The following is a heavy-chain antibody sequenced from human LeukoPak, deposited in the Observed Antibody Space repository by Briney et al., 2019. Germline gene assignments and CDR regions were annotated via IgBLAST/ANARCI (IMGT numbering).Heavy chain of an antibody. D-gene: IGHD4-17*01. Sequence: GGSLRLSCAASGFTFSSYGMHWVRQAPGKGLEWVAFIRYDGSNKYYADSVKGRFTISRDNSKNTLYLQMNSLRAEDTAVYYCAKDFPDYGDFPYYFDYWGQGTLVTVSS. CDR1: GFTFSSYG. CDR3: AKDFPDYGDFPYYFDY. CDR2: IRYDGSNK. V-gene: IGHV3-30*02. J-gene: IGHJ4*02.